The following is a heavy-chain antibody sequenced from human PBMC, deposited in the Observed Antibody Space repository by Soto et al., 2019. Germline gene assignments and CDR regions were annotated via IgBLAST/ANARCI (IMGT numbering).Heavy chain of an antibody. CDR3: ATDKYGAGRVGVHS. CDR2: IVPTLRIT. J-gene: IGHJ5*02. Sequence: QVQLVQSGAEVKKPGASLRVSCETSGGTSTIYTITWVRQAPGQGLQWMGRIVPTLRITNYAQEFQGRLTTTADSSTSTAHFELTSLTSEDTAVYYCATDKYGAGRVGVHSWGQGTLVTVSS. D-gene: IGHD1-26*01. CDR1: GGTSTIYT. V-gene: IGHV1-69*08.